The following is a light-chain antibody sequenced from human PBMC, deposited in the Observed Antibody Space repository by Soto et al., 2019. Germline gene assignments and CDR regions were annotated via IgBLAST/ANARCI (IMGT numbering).Light chain of an antibody. CDR2: AVS. Sequence: QSVLTQPRSASGSPGQSVTISYTGTSSDVGGYNSVSWYQQHPGKAPKLIIYAVSERPSGVPDRFSGSKSGNTASLTVSGLQAEDEADYYCNSFAGSNNLSVFGTGTKV. J-gene: IGLJ1*01. CDR3: NSFAGSNNLSV. CDR1: SSDVGGYNS. V-gene: IGLV2-8*01.